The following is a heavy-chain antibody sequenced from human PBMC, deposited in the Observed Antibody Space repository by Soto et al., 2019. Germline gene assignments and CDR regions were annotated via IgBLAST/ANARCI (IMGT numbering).Heavy chain of an antibody. Sequence: EVQLLESGGGLVQPGGSLRLSCAASGFTFSSYVMSWVRQAPGKGLEWVSSISSSGGNTYYADSVKGRFTISRDNSKNTLYLQMNSLRAEATVVYFCAKVDSSGRIYDYWGRGTLVTVSS. J-gene: IGHJ4*02. CDR2: ISSSGGNT. CDR3: AKVDSSGRIYDY. CDR1: GFTFSSYV. V-gene: IGHV3-23*01. D-gene: IGHD3-22*01.